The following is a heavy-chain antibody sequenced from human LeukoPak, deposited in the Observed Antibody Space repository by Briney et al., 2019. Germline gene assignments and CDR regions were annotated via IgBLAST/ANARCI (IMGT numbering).Heavy chain of an antibody. V-gene: IGHV4-4*09. J-gene: IGHJ4*02. CDR3: AGTTTLVDY. D-gene: IGHD4-11*01. CDR1: GGSISSYY. CDR2: IYTSGST. Sequence: PSETLSLTCTVSGGSISSYYWSWVRQPPGKGLEWIGYIYTSGSTNYNPSLKSRVTISVDTSKNQFSLKLSSVTAADTAVYYCAGTTTLVDYWGQGTLVTVSS.